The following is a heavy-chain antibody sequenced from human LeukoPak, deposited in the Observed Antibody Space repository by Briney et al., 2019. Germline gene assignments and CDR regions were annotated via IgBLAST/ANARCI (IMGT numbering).Heavy chain of an antibody. J-gene: IGHJ4*02. D-gene: IGHD3-22*01. CDR2: VSAYNGNT. Sequence: GASVKVSCKASGGTFSSYAISWVRQAPGQGLEWMGWVSAYNGNTNYAQKLQGRVTMTTDTSTSTAYMELRSLRSDDTAVYYCARSYYYYYDSSGYYGPNYFDYWGQGTLVTVSS. V-gene: IGHV1-18*01. CDR3: ARSYYYYYDSSGYYGPNYFDY. CDR1: GGTFSSYA.